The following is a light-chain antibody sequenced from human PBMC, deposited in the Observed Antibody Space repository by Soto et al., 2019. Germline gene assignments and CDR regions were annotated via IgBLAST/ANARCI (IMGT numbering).Light chain of an antibody. CDR1: SSDVGGYNY. CDR3: SSYTGSNTPVV. V-gene: IGLV2-14*01. CDR2: DVS. J-gene: IGLJ2*01. Sequence: QSVLTQPASVSGSPGQSITISCTGTSSDVGGYNYVSWYQQHPGKAPNLIIFDVSNRPSGVSNRFSGSKSGNSASLTISGLQAEDEADYYCSSYTGSNTPVVFCGGTMLTVL.